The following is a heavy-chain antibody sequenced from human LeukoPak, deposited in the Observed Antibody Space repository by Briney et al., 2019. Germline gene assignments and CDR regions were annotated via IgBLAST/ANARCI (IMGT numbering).Heavy chain of an antibody. J-gene: IGHJ5*02. D-gene: IGHD6-19*01. CDR2: IYYSGST. CDR3: ARSSGQWLEEGFDP. CDR1: GGSISSYY. V-gene: IGHV4-59*01. Sequence: NPSETLSLTCTVSGGSISSYYWSWIRQPPGKGLEWIGYIYYSGSTNYNPSLKSRVTISVDTSKNQFSLKLSSVTAADTAVYYCARSSGQWLEEGFDPWGQGTLVTVSS.